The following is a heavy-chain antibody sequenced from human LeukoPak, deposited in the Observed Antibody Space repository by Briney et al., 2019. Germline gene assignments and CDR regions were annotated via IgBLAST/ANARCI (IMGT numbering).Heavy chain of an antibody. CDR3: ARDCDILTGYSPAFDI. J-gene: IGHJ3*02. CDR1: GFTFSSYW. V-gene: IGHV3-7*01. Sequence: GGSLRLSCAASGFTFSSYWMSWVRQAPGKGLEWVANIKQDGSEKYYVDSVKGRFTISRDNAKNSLYLQMNSLRAEDTAVYYCARDCDILTGYSPAFDIWGQGTMVTVSS. CDR2: IKQDGSEK. D-gene: IGHD3-9*01.